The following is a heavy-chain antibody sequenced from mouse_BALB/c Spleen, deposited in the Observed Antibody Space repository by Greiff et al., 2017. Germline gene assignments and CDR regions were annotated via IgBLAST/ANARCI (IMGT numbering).Heavy chain of an antibody. CDR3: ARLGGNYYYAMDY. V-gene: IGHV4-2*02. Sequence: EVKLVESGGGLVQPGGSLNLSCAASGFDFSRYWMSWARQAPGKGQEWIGEINPGSSTINYTPSLKDKFIISRDNAKNTLYLQMSKVRSEDTALYYCARLGGNYYYAMDYWGQGTSVTVSS. CDR2: INPGSSTI. J-gene: IGHJ4*01. D-gene: IGHD2-1*01. CDR1: GFDFSRYW.